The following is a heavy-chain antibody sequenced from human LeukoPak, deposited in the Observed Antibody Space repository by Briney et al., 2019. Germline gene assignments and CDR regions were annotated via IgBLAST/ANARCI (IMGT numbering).Heavy chain of an antibody. J-gene: IGHJ4*02. CDR2: INPNSGGT. V-gene: IGHV1-2*02. D-gene: IGHD5-18*01. Sequence: ASVKVSCKASRYTFTGYYMHWVRQASGQGLEWMGWINPNSGGTDYAQKFQGRVTMTRDTSISTAYMELSRLRSDDTAVYYCARGTGEGYTYGRYYFDHWGQGTLVTVSS. CDR1: RYTFTGYY. CDR3: ARGTGEGYTYGRYYFDH.